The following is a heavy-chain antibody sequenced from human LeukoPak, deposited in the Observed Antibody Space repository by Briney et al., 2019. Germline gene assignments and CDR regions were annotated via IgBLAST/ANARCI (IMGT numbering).Heavy chain of an antibody. D-gene: IGHD3-10*01. V-gene: IGHV4-39*01. CDR1: GGSISSSSYY. CDR3: ARRHGEFHPLGYFDY. J-gene: IGHJ4*02. Sequence: SETLSLTCTVSGGSISSSSYYWGWIRQPPGKGLEWIGSIYYSGSTYYNPSLKSRVTISVDTSKNQFSLKLSSVTAADTAVYYCARRHGEFHPLGYFDYWGQGTLVTVSS. CDR2: IYYSGST.